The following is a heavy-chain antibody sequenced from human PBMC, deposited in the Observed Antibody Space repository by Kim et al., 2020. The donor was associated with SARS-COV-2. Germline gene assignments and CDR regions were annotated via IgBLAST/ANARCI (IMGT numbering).Heavy chain of an antibody. J-gene: IGHJ6*01. V-gene: IGHV3-21*01. Sequence: GGSLRLSCGASGFTFSSYNMNWVRQAPGKGLEWVSSISSSSSYIYYGESVKGRFTISRDNAKNSLFLQMNSLRVDDTAVYYCATARAARPQSNYFYGMDV. CDR3: ATARAARPQSNYFYGMDV. D-gene: IGHD6-6*01. CDR1: GFTFSSYN. CDR2: ISSSSSYI.